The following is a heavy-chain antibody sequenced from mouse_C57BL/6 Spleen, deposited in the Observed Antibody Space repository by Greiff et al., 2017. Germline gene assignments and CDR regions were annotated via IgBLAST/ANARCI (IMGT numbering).Heavy chain of an antibody. CDR1: GFTFSSYA. Sequence: EVKVVESGGGLVKPGGSLQLSCAASGFTFSSYAMSWVRQTPEKRLEWVATISAGGSYTYYPDNVKGRFTISRDNAKNNLYLQMSHLKSEDTAMYYCAREGSYYYGSRFAYWGQGTLVTVSA. CDR3: AREGSYYYGSRFAY. D-gene: IGHD1-1*01. V-gene: IGHV5-4*01. CDR2: ISAGGSYT. J-gene: IGHJ3*01.